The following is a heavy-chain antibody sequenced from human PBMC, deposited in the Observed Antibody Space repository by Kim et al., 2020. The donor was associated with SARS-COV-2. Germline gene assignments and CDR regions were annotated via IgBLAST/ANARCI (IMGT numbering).Heavy chain of an antibody. J-gene: IGHJ5*02. CDR3: ARGRIAARRWFDP. CDR1: GGSFSGYY. CDR2: INHSGST. D-gene: IGHD6-6*01. V-gene: IGHV4-34*01. Sequence: SETLSLTCAVYGGSFSGYYWSWIRQPPGKGLEWIGEINHSGSTNYNPSLKSRVTISVDTSKNQFSLKLSSVTAADTAVYYCARGRIAARRWFDPWGQGTL.